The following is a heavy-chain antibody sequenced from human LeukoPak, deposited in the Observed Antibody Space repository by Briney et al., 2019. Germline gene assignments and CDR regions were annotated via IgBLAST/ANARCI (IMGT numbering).Heavy chain of an antibody. CDR3: ARRGSGGQNAFDI. CDR2: IYYSGST. J-gene: IGHJ3*02. V-gene: IGHV4-59*01. CDR1: GGSISSYY. Sequence: SETLSLTCTVSGGSISSYYWSWIRQPPGKGLEWIGYIYYSGSTNYNPSLKSRVTISVDTSKNQFSLKLSSVTAADTAVYYCARRGSGGQNAFDIWGQGTMVTVSS. D-gene: IGHD6-19*01.